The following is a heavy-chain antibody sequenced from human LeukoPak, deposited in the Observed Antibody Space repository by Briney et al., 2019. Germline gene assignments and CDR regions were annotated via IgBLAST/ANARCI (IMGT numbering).Heavy chain of an antibody. D-gene: IGHD3-22*01. Sequence: PSETLSLTCTVSGYSISSGYYWGWIRQPPGKGLEWIGSIYYSGSTYYNPSLKSRVTISVDTSKNQFSLKLSSVTAADTAVYYCRATYYDSSGEDYWGQGTLVTVSS. CDR1: GYSISSGYY. CDR3: RATYYDSSGEDY. CDR2: IYYSGST. V-gene: IGHV4-38-2*02. J-gene: IGHJ4*02.